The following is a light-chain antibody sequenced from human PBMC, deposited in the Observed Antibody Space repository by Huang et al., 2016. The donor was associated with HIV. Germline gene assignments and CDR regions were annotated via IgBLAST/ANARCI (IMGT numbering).Light chain of an antibody. J-gene: IGKJ4*01. Sequence: EIVLTQSPATLSLSPGERATLSCRASQSVNRDLAWYKHKPGQAPRLSIYDASKRAAGIPARFTGSGSGTDFTLTITSLKPEDFALYYCQQRAHWVTFGGGTKVQIK. CDR3: QQRAHWVT. CDR1: QSVNRD. CDR2: DAS. V-gene: IGKV3-11*01.